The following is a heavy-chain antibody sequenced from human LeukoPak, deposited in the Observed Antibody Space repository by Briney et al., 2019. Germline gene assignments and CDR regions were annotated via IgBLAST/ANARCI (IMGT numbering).Heavy chain of an antibody. Sequence: ASVKVSCKASGDTFTSYDFIWVRQAPGQGLEWMGWISAYNGNTNYAQKFQGRVTMTTDTSTSTAYMELRSLRSDDTAVYYCARLPLWFGELPPYYFDYWGQGTLVTVSS. J-gene: IGHJ4*02. CDR3: ARLPLWFGELPPYYFDY. CDR2: ISAYNGNT. V-gene: IGHV1-18*01. D-gene: IGHD3-10*01. CDR1: GDTFTSYD.